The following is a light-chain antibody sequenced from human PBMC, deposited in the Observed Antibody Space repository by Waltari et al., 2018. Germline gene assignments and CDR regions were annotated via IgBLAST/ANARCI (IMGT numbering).Light chain of an antibody. CDR1: TSDVGSYNL. Sequence: QSALTQPASVSGSPGKSITISCTGTTSDVGSYNLVSWYQQHPGKAPKLMISEVSKRPSGFSNRFSGSKSGNTASLTISGLQAEDEADYYCCSYAGSSTFVFGGGTKLTVL. CDR3: CSYAGSSTFV. J-gene: IGLJ2*01. V-gene: IGLV2-23*02. CDR2: EVS.